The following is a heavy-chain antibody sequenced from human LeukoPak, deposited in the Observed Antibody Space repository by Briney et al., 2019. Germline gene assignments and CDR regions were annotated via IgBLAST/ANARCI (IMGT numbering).Heavy chain of an antibody. CDR2: IIPIFGTA. D-gene: IGHD3-10*01. CDR3: ARGGTMVPGVMPY. CDR1: GGAFSSYA. J-gene: IGHJ4*02. Sequence: ASVKVSCRASGGAFSSYAISWVRQAPGQGLEWMGGIIPIFGTANYAQKFQGRVTITADESTSTAYMELSSLRSEDTAVYYCARGGTMVPGVMPYWGQGTLVTVSS. V-gene: IGHV1-69*01.